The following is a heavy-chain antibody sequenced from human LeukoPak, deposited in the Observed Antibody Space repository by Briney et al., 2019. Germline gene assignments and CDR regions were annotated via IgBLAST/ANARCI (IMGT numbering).Heavy chain of an antibody. V-gene: IGHV4-4*02. J-gene: IGHJ3*02. Sequence: SETLSLTCAVSGGSISSSNWWSWIRQPPGKGLEWIGEIYHSGSTNYNPSLKSRVTISVDTSKNQFSLKLSSVTAADTAVYYCGREPGVYYDSSGYYYNDAFDIWGQGTMVTVSS. D-gene: IGHD3-22*01. CDR1: GGSISSSNW. CDR2: IYHSGST. CDR3: GREPGVYYDSSGYYYNDAFDI.